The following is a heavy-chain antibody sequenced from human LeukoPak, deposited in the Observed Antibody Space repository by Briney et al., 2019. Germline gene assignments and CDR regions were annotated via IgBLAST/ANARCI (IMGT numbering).Heavy chain of an antibody. Sequence: GGSLRLSCAASGFTFNDYTMTWVRQAPGKGLEWVSSITGDCNYIFYADSVKGRFTISRDNAQNSLFLELNSLRGEDTAVYYCAREGNFYYFDYWGQGALVTVSS. CDR2: ITGDCNYI. D-gene: IGHD3-3*01. CDR1: GFTFNDYT. V-gene: IGHV3-21*01. J-gene: IGHJ4*02. CDR3: AREGNFYYFDY.